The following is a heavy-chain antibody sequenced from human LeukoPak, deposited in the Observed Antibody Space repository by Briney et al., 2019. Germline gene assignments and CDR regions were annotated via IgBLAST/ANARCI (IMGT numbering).Heavy chain of an antibody. CDR2: INSDGSST. D-gene: IGHD2-2*01. CDR3: ARARCQLLDFDY. Sequence: GGSLRLSCAASGFTFSSYWMHWVRQAPGKGLVWVSRINSDGSSTNYADSVKGRFTISRDNAKNTLYLQMNSLRAEDTAVYYCARARCQLLDFDYWGQGTLVTVSS. J-gene: IGHJ4*02. CDR1: GFTFSSYW. V-gene: IGHV3-74*01.